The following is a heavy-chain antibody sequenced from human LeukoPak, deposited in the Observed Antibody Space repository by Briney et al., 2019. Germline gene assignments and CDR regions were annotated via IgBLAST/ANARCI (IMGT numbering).Heavy chain of an antibody. CDR2: ISCSGSTI. Sequence: GGSLRLSCAASGFTFSSYEMNWVRQAPGKGLEWVSYISCSGSTIYYADSVKGRFTISRDNAKNSLYLQMNSLRAEDTAVYYCARDPYSGSYGNYYYYFMDVWGKGTTVTISS. CDR1: GFTFSSYE. V-gene: IGHV3-48*03. J-gene: IGHJ6*03. D-gene: IGHD1-26*01. CDR3: ARDPYSGSYGNYYYYFMDV.